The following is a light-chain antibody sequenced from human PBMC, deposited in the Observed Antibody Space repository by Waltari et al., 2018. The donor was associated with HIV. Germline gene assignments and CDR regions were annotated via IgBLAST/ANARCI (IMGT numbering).Light chain of an antibody. J-gene: IGLJ2*01. CDR1: RIGTKS. Sequence: YVLTQPPSVSVAPGKTATITCGGDRIGTKSVHWYQQTSGQAPQLIIYYDSDRPSGSPERFSGSNSGSTATLTISRVEAGDEADYYCEVWDETRNHVVFGGGTKLFAL. CDR2: YDS. CDR3: EVWDETRNHVV. V-gene: IGLV3-21*04.